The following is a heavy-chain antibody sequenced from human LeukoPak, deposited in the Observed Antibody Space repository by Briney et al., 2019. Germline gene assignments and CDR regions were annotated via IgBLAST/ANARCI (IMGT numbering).Heavy chain of an antibody. D-gene: IGHD3-22*01. J-gene: IGHJ5*02. CDR1: GGSISSSNW. V-gene: IGHV4-4*02. CDR3: ARDGGITMIVPESPYNWFDP. CDR2: IYHSGST. Sequence: SGTLSLTCAVSGGSISSSNWWSWVRQPPGKGLEWVGEIYHSGSTNYNPSLKSRVTISVDKSKNQFSLKLSSVTAADTAVYYWARDGGITMIVPESPYNWFDPWGKGTLVTVSS.